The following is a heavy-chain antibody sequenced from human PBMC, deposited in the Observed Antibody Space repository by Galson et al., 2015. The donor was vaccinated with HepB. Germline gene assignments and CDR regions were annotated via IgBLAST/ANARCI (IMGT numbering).Heavy chain of an antibody. Sequence: SVKVSCKASGGTFSSYAISWVRQAPGQGLEWMGGIIPIFGTANYAQKFQGRVTITADKSTSTAYMELSSLRSEDTAVYYCAREHKSRIQLWLWGTFDIWGQGTMVTVSS. CDR1: GGTFSSYA. V-gene: IGHV1-69*06. CDR3: AREHKSRIQLWLWGTFDI. J-gene: IGHJ3*02. CDR2: IIPIFGTA. D-gene: IGHD5-18*01.